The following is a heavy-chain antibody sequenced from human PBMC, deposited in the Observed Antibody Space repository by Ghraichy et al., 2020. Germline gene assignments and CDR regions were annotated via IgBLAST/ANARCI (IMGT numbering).Heavy chain of an antibody. V-gene: IGHV3-66*01. CDR2: IYNDGSP. J-gene: IGHJ5*01. CDR3: SRENLLSGWLVS. Sequence: GGSLRLSCAASGFTVSSYFMSWVRQAPGKGLEWVSGIYNDGSPNYADSVRDRLTISSDTSKNTLFLQLSSLRAEDTAVLYCSRENLLSGWLVSWGQGTLVTVSS. D-gene: IGHD2-15*01. CDR1: GFTVSSYF.